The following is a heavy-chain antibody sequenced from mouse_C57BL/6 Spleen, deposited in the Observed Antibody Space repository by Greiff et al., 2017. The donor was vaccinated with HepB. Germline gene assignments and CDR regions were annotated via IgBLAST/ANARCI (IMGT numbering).Heavy chain of an antibody. CDR1: GFNIKDDY. D-gene: IGHD2-5*01. CDR3: TAYSNYSY. Sequence: VQLQQSGAELVRPGASVKLSCTASGFNIKDDYMHWVKQRPEQGLEWIGWIDPENGDTEYASKFQGKATITADTSSNTAYLQLSSLTSEDTAVYYCTAYSNYSYWGQGTTLTVSS. J-gene: IGHJ2*01. V-gene: IGHV14-4*01. CDR2: IDPENGDT.